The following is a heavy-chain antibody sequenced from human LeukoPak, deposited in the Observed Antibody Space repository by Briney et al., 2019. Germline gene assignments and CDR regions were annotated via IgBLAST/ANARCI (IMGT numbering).Heavy chain of an antibody. V-gene: IGHV5-10-1*01. CDR2: FDTSDSYT. CDR1: GYSSTSSW. Sequence: GESLKISCKGSGYSSTSSWNSWVRQMPGKGLEWMGRFDTSDSYTNYSPSFQGHVTISADNSISTAYLQWSSLKTSDTAMYYCARDGVRGYSYGDYWGQGTLVTVSS. CDR3: ARDGVRGYSYGDY. J-gene: IGHJ4*02. D-gene: IGHD5-18*01.